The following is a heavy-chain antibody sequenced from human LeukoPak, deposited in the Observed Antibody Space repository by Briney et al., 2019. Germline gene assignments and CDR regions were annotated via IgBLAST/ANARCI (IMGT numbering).Heavy chain of an antibody. J-gene: IGHJ6*02. V-gene: IGHV1-69*06. CDR3: ARYLTAAGPTPRGMDV. CDR1: GGTFSSYA. CDR2: IIPIFGTA. D-gene: IGHD6-13*01. Sequence: SVKVSCKASGGTFSSYAISWVRQAPGQGLEWMGGIIPIFGTANYAQKFQGRVTITAGKSTSTAYMELSSLRSEDTAVYYCARYLTAAGPTPRGMDVWGQGTTVTVSS.